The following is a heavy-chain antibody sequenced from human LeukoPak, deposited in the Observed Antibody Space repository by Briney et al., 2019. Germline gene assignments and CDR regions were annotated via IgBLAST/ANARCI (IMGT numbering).Heavy chain of an antibody. CDR1: GYSISSGYY. Sequence: SETLSLTCAVSGYSISSGYYWGWIRQPPGKGLEWIGSIYHSGSTYYNPSLKSRVTISVDTSKNQFSLKLSSVTAADTAVYYWARWGARRASGYGGNSNAFDIWGQGTMVTVSS. CDR2: IYHSGST. CDR3: ARWGARRASGYGGNSNAFDI. V-gene: IGHV4-38-2*01. D-gene: IGHD4-23*01. J-gene: IGHJ3*02.